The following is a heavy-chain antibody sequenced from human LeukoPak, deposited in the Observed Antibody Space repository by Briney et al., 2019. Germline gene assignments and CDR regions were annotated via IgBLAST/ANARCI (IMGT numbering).Heavy chain of an antibody. V-gene: IGHV4-31*03. CDR3: ARARVSSSLNYYYGMDV. CDR1: GGSISSGGYY. CDR2: IYYSGST. Sequence: PSETLSLTCTVSGGSISSGGYYWSWIRQHPGQGLEWIVYIYYSGSTYYNPSLKSRVTISVDTSKNQFSLKLSSVTAADTAVYYCARARVSSSLNYYYGMDVWGQGTTVTVSS. D-gene: IGHD6-13*01. J-gene: IGHJ6*02.